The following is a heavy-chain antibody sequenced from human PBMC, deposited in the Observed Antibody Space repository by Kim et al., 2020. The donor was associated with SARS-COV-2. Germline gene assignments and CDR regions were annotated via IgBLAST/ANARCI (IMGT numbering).Heavy chain of an antibody. V-gene: IGHV4-59*08. CDR1: GGSISSYY. CDR2: IYYSGST. Sequence: SETLSLTCTVSGGSISSYYWSWIRQPPGKGLEWIGYIYYSGSTNYNPSLKSRVTISVDTSKNQFSLKLSSVTAADTAVYYCARGAISGLDDAFDIWGQGTMVTVSS. D-gene: IGHD1-26*01. CDR3: ARGAISGLDDAFDI. J-gene: IGHJ3*02.